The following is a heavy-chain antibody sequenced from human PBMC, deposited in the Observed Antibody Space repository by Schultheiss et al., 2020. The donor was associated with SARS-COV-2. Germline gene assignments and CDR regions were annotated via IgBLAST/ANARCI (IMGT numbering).Heavy chain of an antibody. D-gene: IGHD1-26*01. J-gene: IGHJ3*02. Sequence: GGSLRLSCAASGFTFSTYAMHWVRQTPGKGLEWVSTISGSGGRTSYADSVRGRFTISRDNSKNTLYLQMNRLSAEDTAVYYCAKELVYQYSGSYFAFDIWGQGTTVTVSS. V-gene: IGHV3-23*01. CDR1: GFTFSTYA. CDR2: ISGSGGRT. CDR3: AKELVYQYSGSYFAFDI.